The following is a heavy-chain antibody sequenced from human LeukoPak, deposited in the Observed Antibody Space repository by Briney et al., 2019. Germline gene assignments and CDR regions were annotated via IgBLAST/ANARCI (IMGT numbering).Heavy chain of an antibody. Sequence: GGSLRLSCAASGFNVSINYMSWVPQAPGKGLEWVSGVYSGGSTYYADSVKGRFTLSRDKPKNMVFLQINSLRGEDTAVYFCARGSPFDDWGQGTLVTVSS. CDR2: VYSGGST. D-gene: IGHD1-26*01. CDR1: GFNVSINY. CDR3: ARGSPFDD. J-gene: IGHJ4*02. V-gene: IGHV3-66*01.